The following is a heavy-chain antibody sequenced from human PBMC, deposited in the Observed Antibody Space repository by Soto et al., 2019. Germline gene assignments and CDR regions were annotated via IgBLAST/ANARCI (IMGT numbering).Heavy chain of an antibody. J-gene: IGHJ4*02. Sequence: QVQLVQSGAEVKKPGASVKVSCKASRYTFTSYYMYWVRQAPGQGLEWMGIINPSGGSTSYAQKFQGRVTMTRDTSTSTAYRALSSLRSEDTAVYYCVRERESPADYWLQGTLVTVS. CDR3: VRERESPADY. CDR2: INPSGGST. CDR1: RYTFTSYY. D-gene: IGHD3-10*01. V-gene: IGHV1-46*01.